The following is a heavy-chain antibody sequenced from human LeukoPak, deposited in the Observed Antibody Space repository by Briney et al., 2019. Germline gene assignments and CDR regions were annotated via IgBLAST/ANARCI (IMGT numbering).Heavy chain of an antibody. J-gene: IGHJ3*02. CDR1: GYTFTSYD. D-gene: IGHD5-24*01. CDR3: ARERRPGDGYNPPDI. V-gene: IGHV1-8*01. CDR2: MNPNSGNT. Sequence: GASVKVSCKASGYTFTSYDINWVRQATGQGLEWMGWMNPNSGNTGYAQKFQGRVTMTRDMSTTTVYMELSSLRSEDTAVYYCARERRPGDGYNPPDIWGQGTMVTVSS.